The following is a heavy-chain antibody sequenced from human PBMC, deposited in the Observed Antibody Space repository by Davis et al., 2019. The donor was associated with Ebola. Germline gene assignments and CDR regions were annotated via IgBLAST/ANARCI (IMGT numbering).Heavy chain of an antibody. CDR2: MFYNAGV. J-gene: IGHJ4*02. Sequence: SETLSLTCTVSGGSISSSYWTCLPQFPVKRLAWIASMFYNAGVNYNPSLKTRVTISIDTSKNQFSLKLTSVTAADTAVYYCARDGYNYSYFDYWGQGTLVTVSS. CDR1: GGSISSSY. V-gene: IGHV4-59*01. D-gene: IGHD5-24*01. CDR3: ARDGYNYSYFDY.